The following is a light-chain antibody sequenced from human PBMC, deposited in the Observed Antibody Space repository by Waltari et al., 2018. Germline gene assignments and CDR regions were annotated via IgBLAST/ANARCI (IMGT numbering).Light chain of an antibody. CDR3: QQYDGEVVT. CDR1: QSVTSIS. CDR2: GTS. V-gene: IGKV3-20*01. J-gene: IGKJ4*01. Sequence: DIVLTQSPGPPSLSPEERATLSCRASQSVTSISLTWYQQKLGQAPRLLIYGTSSRATAIPDRFSGSGSGTDFTLTISRLEPEDFAVYYCQQYDGEVVTFGGGTKVEI.